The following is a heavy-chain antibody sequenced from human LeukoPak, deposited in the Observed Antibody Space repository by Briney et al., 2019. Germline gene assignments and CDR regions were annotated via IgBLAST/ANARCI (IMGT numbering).Heavy chain of an antibody. D-gene: IGHD5-24*01. CDR3: GASRDGYIDY. CDR2: IHTSGST. CDR1: GDSINTYY. V-gene: IGHV4-4*07. Sequence: SETLSLTCTVSGDSINTYYWSWIRQPARKGLDWIGRIHTSGSTNYNPSLKSRVTMSLDTSKNQLSLKVNSVTATDTAVYYCGASRDGYIDYWGQGILVTVSS. J-gene: IGHJ4*02.